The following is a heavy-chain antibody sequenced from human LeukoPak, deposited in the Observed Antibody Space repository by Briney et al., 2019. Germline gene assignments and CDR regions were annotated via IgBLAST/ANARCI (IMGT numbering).Heavy chain of an antibody. V-gene: IGHV3-7*05. Sequence: GGSLRLSCEASGFAFSFFAMSWVRQAPGKGLEWVAKIKQDGSGKYYVDSVKGRFTISRDNAENSLYLQMNSLRVEDTAVYYCARSDFWSGYHRGYFDYWGQGTLVTVSS. CDR1: GFAFSFFA. J-gene: IGHJ4*02. D-gene: IGHD3-3*01. CDR3: ARSDFWSGYHRGYFDY. CDR2: IKQDGSGK.